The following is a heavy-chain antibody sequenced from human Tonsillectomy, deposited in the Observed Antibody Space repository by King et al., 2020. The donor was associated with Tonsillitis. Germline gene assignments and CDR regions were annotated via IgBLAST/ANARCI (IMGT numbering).Heavy chain of an antibody. CDR2: IYYSGTT. J-gene: IGHJ5*02. V-gene: IGHV4-31*03. Sequence: QLPESGPGLVKPSQTLSLTCTVSGRSISSGGYYWSWIRQHPGKGLEWIGYIYYSGTTNSNPSPKSRVTISVETPKNQFSLKLSSVPAADTAVYYCARTASGFWSGFYSNWFDPWGQGTLVTVSS. CDR1: GRSISSGGYY. CDR3: ARTASGFWSGFYSNWFDP. D-gene: IGHD3-3*01.